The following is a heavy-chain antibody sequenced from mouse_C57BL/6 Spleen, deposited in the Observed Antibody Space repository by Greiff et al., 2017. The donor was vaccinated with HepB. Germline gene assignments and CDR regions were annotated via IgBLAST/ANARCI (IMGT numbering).Heavy chain of an antibody. V-gene: IGHV1-15*01. CDR3: TRGDGNYFWYFDV. CDR1: GYTFTDYE. Sequence: QVQLQQSGAELVRPGASVTLSCKASGYTFTDYEMHWVKQTPVHGLEWIGAIDPETGGTAYNQKFKGKAILTADKSSSTAYMELRSLTSEDAAVDYCTRGDGNYFWYFDVWGTGTTVTVSS. CDR2: IDPETGGT. J-gene: IGHJ1*03. D-gene: IGHD2-1*01.